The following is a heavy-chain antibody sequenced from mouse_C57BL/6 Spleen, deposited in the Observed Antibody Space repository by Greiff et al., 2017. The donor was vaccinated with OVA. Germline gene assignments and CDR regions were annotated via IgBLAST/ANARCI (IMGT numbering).Heavy chain of an antibody. CDR3: ATTLSTGTRAMDY. CDR1: GYTFTDYY. CDR2: INPNNGGT. Sequence: VQLQQSGPELVKPGALVKISCKASGYTFTDYYMNWVKQSHGKSLEWIGDINPNNGGTSYNQKFKGKATLTVDKSSSTAYMELRSLTSEDSAVYYCATTLSTGTRAMDYWGQGTSVTVSS. J-gene: IGHJ4*01. V-gene: IGHV1-26*01. D-gene: IGHD4-1*02.